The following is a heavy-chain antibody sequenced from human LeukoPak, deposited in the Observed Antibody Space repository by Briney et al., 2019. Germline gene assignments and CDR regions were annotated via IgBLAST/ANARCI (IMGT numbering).Heavy chain of an antibody. CDR2: INPNSGGT. CDR1: GYTFTGYY. V-gene: IGHV1-2*02. CDR3: ARLTGSYYYYYMDV. Sequence: ASVKVSCKASGYTFTGYYMHWVRQAPGQGLEWMGWINPNSGGTNYAQKFQGRVTMTRDTSISTAYMELSGLRSDDTAVYYCARLTGSYYYYYMDVWGKGTTVTVSS. D-gene: IGHD1-1*01. J-gene: IGHJ6*03.